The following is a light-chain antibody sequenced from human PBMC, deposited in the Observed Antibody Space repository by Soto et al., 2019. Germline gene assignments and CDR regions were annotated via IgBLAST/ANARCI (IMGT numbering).Light chain of an antibody. CDR2: HVS. J-gene: IGLJ1*01. CDR1: SSDFGGYNY. V-gene: IGLV2-14*03. Sequence: QSVLTQPASVSGSPGQSITISCTGTSSDFGGYNYVSWCQQYPGKVPKLLIYHVSNRPAGVSNRFSGSRHGNTAYLTTSAIHAEDESDYFCNSFKSDDRYLFGTGTK. CDR3: NSFKSDDRYL.